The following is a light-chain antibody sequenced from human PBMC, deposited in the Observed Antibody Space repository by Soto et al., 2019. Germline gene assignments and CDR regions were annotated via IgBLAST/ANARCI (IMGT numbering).Light chain of an antibody. J-gene: IGLJ3*02. Sequence: QAVVTQPPSVSGAPGQRVTISCTGSSSNIGAGYEVHWYQQLPGTAPQPLIYGDRYRPAGVPDRFSGSKSGTSVSLAITGLQAEDEADYHCQSYDSSLSGMVFGGGTKLTVL. V-gene: IGLV1-40*01. CDR2: GDR. CDR3: QSYDSSLSGMV. CDR1: SSNIGAGYE.